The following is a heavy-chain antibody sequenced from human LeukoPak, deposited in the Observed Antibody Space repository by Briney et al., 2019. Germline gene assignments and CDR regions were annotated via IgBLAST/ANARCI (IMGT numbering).Heavy chain of an antibody. CDR1: GYTFTSYG. D-gene: IGHD3-3*01. Sequence: ASVKVSCKASGYTFTSYGISWVRQAPGQGLEWMGWISANNGNTNYAQKLQGRVTMTADTSTSTAYMVLRSLRSDDTAVYYCARDRDLRFFFYWGQGTLVTVSS. CDR3: ARDRDLRFFFY. V-gene: IGHV1-18*01. CDR2: ISANNGNT. J-gene: IGHJ4*02.